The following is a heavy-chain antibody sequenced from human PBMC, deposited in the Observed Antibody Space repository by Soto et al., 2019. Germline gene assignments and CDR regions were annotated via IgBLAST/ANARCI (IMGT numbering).Heavy chain of an antibody. D-gene: IGHD3-22*01. Sequence: QVQLVESGGGLVKPGWSLRLSCAASGFTFSDYYMSWISQAPGKGLEWVSYISSSGSTIYYADSVKGRFTSSRDNAKNSLYLQMNSRRAEDTAVYYCARDRLNDIRCPGPLLDYWGQGPLVTVSS. CDR1: GFTFSDYY. J-gene: IGHJ4*02. CDR3: ARDRLNDIRCPGPLLDY. CDR2: ISSSGSTI. V-gene: IGHV3-11*01.